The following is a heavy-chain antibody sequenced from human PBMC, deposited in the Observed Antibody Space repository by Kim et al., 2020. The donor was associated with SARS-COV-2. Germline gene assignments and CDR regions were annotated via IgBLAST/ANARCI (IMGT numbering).Heavy chain of an antibody. CDR1: GFTFSSYG. D-gene: IGHD1-1*01. CDR2: ISYDGSNK. J-gene: IGHJ3*02. Sequence: GGSLRLSCAASGFTFSSYGMHWVRQAPGKGLEWVAVISYDGSNKYYADSVKGRFTISRDNSKNTLYMQMNSLRAEDTAVYYCAKEGNWNDEGDAFDIWG. CDR3: AKEGNWNDEGDAFDI. V-gene: IGHV3-30*18.